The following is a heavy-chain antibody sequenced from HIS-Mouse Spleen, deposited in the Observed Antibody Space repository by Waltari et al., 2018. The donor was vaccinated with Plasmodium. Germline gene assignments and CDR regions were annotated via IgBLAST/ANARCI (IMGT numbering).Heavy chain of an antibody. CDR3: ASSGSYDAFDI. CDR1: GFTFSSYD. CDR2: IGTAGDT. V-gene: IGHV3-13*01. J-gene: IGHJ3*02. Sequence: EVQLVESGGGLVQPGGSLRLSCAASGFTFSSYDMQWVRQATGKGLEWVSAIGTAGDTYYPGSVKGRFTISRENAKNSLYLQMNSLRAGDTAVYYCASSGSYDAFDIWGQGTMVTVSS. D-gene: IGHD1-26*01.